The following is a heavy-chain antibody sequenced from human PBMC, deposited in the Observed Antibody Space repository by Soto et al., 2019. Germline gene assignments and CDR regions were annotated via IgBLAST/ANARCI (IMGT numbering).Heavy chain of an antibody. V-gene: IGHV3-23*01. CDR3: AAPRDEYGSGVSWFTYGMDI. J-gene: IGHJ6*02. Sequence: GGSLRLSCLASGFTFSDYAMTWVRHVPGRGLEWVASLDGAGGSTYYADSVRGRFTISRDNSQNTLFLQMKRLTVDDTAIYYCAAPRDEYGSGVSWFTYGMDIWGPGTTVTVSS. CDR1: GFTFSDYA. D-gene: IGHD3-10*01. CDR2: LDGAGGST.